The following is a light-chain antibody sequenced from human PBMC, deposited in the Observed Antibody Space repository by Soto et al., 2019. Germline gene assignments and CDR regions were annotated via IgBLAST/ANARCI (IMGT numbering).Light chain of an antibody. V-gene: IGLV2-8*01. CDR3: SSYAGSDAWV. J-gene: IGLJ3*02. Sequence: QSALTQPPSASGSPGQSITITCTGTRSDVGGYNYVSWYQHHPGKAPKVMIYEVSMRPSGVPDRFSGSKSGNTASLTVSGLQAEDEADYYCSSYAGSDAWVFGGGTKLTVL. CDR2: EVS. CDR1: RSDVGGYNY.